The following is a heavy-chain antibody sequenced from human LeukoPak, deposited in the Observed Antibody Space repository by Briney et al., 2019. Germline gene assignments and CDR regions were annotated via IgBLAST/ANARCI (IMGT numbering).Heavy chain of an antibody. Sequence: GGSLRLSCTASGFTFSSYAMHWVRQAPGKGLEYVSGVSSYGHNTYYAKSVKGRFTISRDNSKNTLYLQMGSLRAEDMAVYYCAGGSGTYSPDYWGQGTLVTVSS. CDR2: VSSYGHNT. J-gene: IGHJ4*02. D-gene: IGHD3-10*01. CDR1: GFTFSSYA. V-gene: IGHV3-64*01. CDR3: AGGSGTYSPDY.